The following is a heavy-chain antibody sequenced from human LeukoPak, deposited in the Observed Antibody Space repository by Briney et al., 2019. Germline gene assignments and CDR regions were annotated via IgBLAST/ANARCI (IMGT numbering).Heavy chain of an antibody. CDR3: ARVGSVGDGYNYYAFDI. CDR1: GGTFSSYA. V-gene: IGHV1-69*06. CDR2: IIPIFGTA. D-gene: IGHD5-24*01. Sequence: GASVKVSCKASGGTFSSYAISWVRQAPGQGLEWMGGIIPIFGTANYAQKFQGRVTITADKSTGTAYMELSSLRSEDTAVYYCARVGSVGDGYNYYAFDIWGQGTMVTVSS. J-gene: IGHJ3*02.